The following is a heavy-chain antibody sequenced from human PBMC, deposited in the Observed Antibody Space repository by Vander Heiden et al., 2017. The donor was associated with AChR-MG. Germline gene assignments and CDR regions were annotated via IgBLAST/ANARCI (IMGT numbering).Heavy chain of an antibody. CDR2: ISYDGSNK. J-gene: IGHJ5*02. V-gene: IGHV3-30*18. CDR3: AKDFGCSGGSCYSMGWFDP. D-gene: IGHD2-15*01. CDR1: GFTFRSSV. Sequence: QVQLVESGGGVVQPGRSLRLSCAASGFTFRSSVMHWVRQAPGKGLEWVAVISYDGSNKYYADSVKGRFTISRDNSKNTLYLQMNSLRAEDTAVYYCAKDFGCSGGSCYSMGWFDPWGQGTLVTVSS.